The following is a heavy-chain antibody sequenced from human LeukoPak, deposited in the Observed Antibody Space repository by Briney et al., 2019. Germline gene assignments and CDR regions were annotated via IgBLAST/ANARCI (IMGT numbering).Heavy chain of an antibody. V-gene: IGHV3-48*03. CDR1: GFTFSSYE. CDR2: ISSSSWTI. J-gene: IGHJ4*02. CDR3: ARDTAMFY. D-gene: IGHD5-18*01. Sequence: PGGSLRLSCAVSGFTFSSYEMNWVRQAPGEGLEWVSYISSSSWTIYYADSVKGRFTISRDSAQNSLYLQMDSLRVEDTAVYYCARDTAMFYWGQGTLVTVSS.